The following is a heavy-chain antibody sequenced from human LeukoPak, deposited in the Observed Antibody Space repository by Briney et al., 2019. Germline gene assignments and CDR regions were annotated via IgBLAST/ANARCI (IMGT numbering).Heavy chain of an antibody. CDR1: GFTFDDYA. D-gene: IGHD3-3*01. CDR3: AKFLNYDFWSGSDY. Sequence: GGSLRLSCAASGFTFDDYAMHWVRQAPGNGLKGGSGISCNIGIVAYADSVHARFTIPKQNTKDSTCLQMNSLRAEDTALYYCAKFLNYDFWSGSDYWGQGTLVTVSS. J-gene: IGHJ4*02. V-gene: IGHV3-9*01. CDR2: ISCNIGIV.